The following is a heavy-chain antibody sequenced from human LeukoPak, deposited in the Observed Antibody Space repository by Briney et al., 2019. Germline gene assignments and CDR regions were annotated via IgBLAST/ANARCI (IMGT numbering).Heavy chain of an antibody. D-gene: IGHD3-16*01. J-gene: IGHJ4*02. CDR2: ISWNSGSI. V-gene: IGHV3-9*01. Sequence: PGRSLRLSCAASGFTFHDYAMHWVRQAPGKGLEWVSDISWNSGSIGYADSVKGRFTISRDNAKNSLYLRMNSLRAEDTALYYCAKEDRRGRHFDYWGQGILVTVSS. CDR1: GFTFHDYA. CDR3: AKEDRRGRHFDY.